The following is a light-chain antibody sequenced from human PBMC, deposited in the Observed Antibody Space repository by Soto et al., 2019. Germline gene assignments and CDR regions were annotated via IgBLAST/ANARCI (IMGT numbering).Light chain of an antibody. CDR1: QSLVYSDGNTY. J-gene: IGKJ1*01. Sequence: DVVMTQSPLSLSVTLGQPASISCRSSQSLVYSDGNTYLHWFRQRPGQPPRRLIHRVSNRDSGVPDRFSGSGLGTDFTLKISRVEAEDVGVYYCMQGTHFPPWTFGQGTKVEI. CDR2: RVS. CDR3: MQGTHFPPWT. V-gene: IGKV2-30*01.